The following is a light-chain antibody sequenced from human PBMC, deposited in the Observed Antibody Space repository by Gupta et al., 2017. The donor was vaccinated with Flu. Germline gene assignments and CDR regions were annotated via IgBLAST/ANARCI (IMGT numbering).Light chain of an antibody. CDR3: QHYNGGPPAFT. V-gene: IGKV3-15*01. CDR2: GAS. J-gene: IGKJ2*01. CDR1: QSVSGY. Sequence: IVMTQSPATLSVSPGERATLSCRASQSVSGYLAWYQHKPGQVPRLLIYGASTRATGIPASFSGSGAGTEFTLTISSRQSEDFAVYYCQHYNGGPPAFTFGQGTKLEIK.